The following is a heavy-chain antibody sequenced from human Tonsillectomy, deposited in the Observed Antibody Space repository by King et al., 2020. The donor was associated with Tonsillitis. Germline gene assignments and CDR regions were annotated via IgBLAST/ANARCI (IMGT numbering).Heavy chain of an antibody. CDR3: ARLAVAGFIDY. J-gene: IGHJ4*02. Sequence: LQLQESGPGLVKPSETLSLTCTVSGGSISSSSYYWGWIRQPPGKGLEWIGSSYYSGSTYYNPSLKSRVTISVDTSKNQFSLKLSSVTAADTAVYYCARLAVAGFIDYWGQGTLVTVSS. CDR1: GGSISSSSYY. D-gene: IGHD6-19*01. V-gene: IGHV4-39*07. CDR2: SYYSGST.